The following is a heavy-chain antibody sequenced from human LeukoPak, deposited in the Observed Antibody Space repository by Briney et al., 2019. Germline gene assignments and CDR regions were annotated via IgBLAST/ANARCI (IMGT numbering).Heavy chain of an antibody. V-gene: IGHV4-4*07. D-gene: IGHD6-19*01. J-gene: IGHJ4*02. CDR2: IYTSGST. Sequence: SETLSLTCTVSGGSISSYYWSWIRQPAGKGLEWIGRIYTSGSTNYNPSLKSRVTMSVDTSKNQFSLKLSSVTAAVTAVYYCARSIAVAGKVNYFDYWDQGTLVTVSS. CDR1: GGSISSYY. CDR3: ARSIAVAGKVNYFDY.